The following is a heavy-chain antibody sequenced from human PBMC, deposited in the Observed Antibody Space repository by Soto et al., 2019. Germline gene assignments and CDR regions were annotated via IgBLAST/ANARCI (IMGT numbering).Heavy chain of an antibody. CDR3: ARDLGESYSSGWYYFDY. Sequence: PSQTLSLTCAISGDSVSSNSAAWNWIRQSPSRGLEWLGRTYYRSKWYNDYAVSVKSRITINPDTSKNQFSLQLNSVTPEDTAVYYCARDLGESYSSGWYYFDYWGQGTLVTVSS. CDR1: GDSVSSNSAA. V-gene: IGHV6-1*01. CDR2: TYYRSKWYN. D-gene: IGHD6-19*01. J-gene: IGHJ4*02.